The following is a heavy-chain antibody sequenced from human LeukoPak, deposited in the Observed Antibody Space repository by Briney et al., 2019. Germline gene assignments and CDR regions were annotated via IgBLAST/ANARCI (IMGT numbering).Heavy chain of an antibody. J-gene: IGHJ5*02. CDR2: IYYSGST. D-gene: IGHD5-24*01. CDR1: GGSISSYY. Sequence: SEALSLTCTVSGGSISSYYWSWIRQPPGKGLEWIGYIYYSGSTNYNPSLKSRVTISVDTSKNQFSLKLSSVTAADAAVYYCARGDTRWLQSRGWFDPWGQGTLVTVSS. CDR3: ARGDTRWLQSRGWFDP. V-gene: IGHV4-59*01.